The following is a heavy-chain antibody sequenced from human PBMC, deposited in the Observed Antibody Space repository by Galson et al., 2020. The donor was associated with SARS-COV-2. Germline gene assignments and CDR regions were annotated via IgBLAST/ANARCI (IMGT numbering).Heavy chain of an antibody. Sequence: SETLSLTCTVSGGSISGYYWTWIRQPPGKGLEWIGNIYYTGNTKYNPSLQSRVTISIATSKNQFSLRLTSVTAADTAVYYCARDTPNYGQDVWGQGTSVTVS. J-gene: IGHJ6*02. CDR3: ARDTPNYGQDV. V-gene: IGHV4-59*08. CDR1: GGSISGYY. D-gene: IGHD2-15*01. CDR2: IYYTGNT.